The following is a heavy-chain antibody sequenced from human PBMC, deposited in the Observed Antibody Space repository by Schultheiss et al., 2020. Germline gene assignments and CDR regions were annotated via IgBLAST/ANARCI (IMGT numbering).Heavy chain of an antibody. CDR3: TTAPLPANDY. V-gene: IGHV3-15*01. Sequence: GGSLRLSCAASGFTFSSSSMNWVRQAPGKGLEWVGRIKSKTDGGTTDYAAPVKGRFTISRDDSKSIAYLQMNSLKTEDSAVYYCTTAPLPANDYWGQGTLVTVSS. D-gene: IGHD2-2*01. CDR1: GFTFSSSS. J-gene: IGHJ4*02. CDR2: IKSKTDGGTT.